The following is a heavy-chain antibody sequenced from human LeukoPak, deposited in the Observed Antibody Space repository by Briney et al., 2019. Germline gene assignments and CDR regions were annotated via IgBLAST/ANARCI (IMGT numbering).Heavy chain of an antibody. D-gene: IGHD3-3*01. Sequence: PGGSLRLSCAASGFAFRTYWMTWVRQAPGKGLEWVASINQDGSGKYYVDSVKSRFTISRDNTKNSLYLQMNTLRAEDTAVYYCARQSARNWFDPWGQGTLVTVSS. J-gene: IGHJ5*02. CDR3: ARQSARNWFDP. CDR1: GFAFRTYW. V-gene: IGHV3-7*01. CDR2: INQDGSGK.